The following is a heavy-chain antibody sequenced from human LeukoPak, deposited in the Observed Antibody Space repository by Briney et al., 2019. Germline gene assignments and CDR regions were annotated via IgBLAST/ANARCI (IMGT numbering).Heavy chain of an antibody. D-gene: IGHD5-18*01. CDR2: IYYSGNT. V-gene: IGHV4-39*07. J-gene: IGHJ4*02. CDR1: GDSISTSNSY. Sequence: SETLSLTCTVSGDSISTSNSYWGWIRQPPGKGLEWIGSIYYSGNTYYNPSLKSRVTISVDTSKNQFSLKLSSVTAADTAVYYCARVYSRENYFDYWGQGTLVTVSS. CDR3: ARVYSRENYFDY.